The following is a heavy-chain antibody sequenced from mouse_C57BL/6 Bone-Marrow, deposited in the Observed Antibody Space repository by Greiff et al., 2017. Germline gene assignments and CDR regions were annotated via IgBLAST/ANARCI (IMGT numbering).Heavy chain of an antibody. Sequence: EVKLVESGGGLVQPGGSLKLSCAASGFTFSDYYMYWVRQTPEKRLEWVAYISNGGGSTYYPDTVKGRFTISRDNAKNTLYLQMSRLKSEDTSMYYCARRNYYGSSGYFDVWGTGTTVTVSS. CDR2: ISNGGGST. D-gene: IGHD1-1*01. V-gene: IGHV5-12*01. J-gene: IGHJ1*03. CDR3: ARRNYYGSSGYFDV. CDR1: GFTFSDYY.